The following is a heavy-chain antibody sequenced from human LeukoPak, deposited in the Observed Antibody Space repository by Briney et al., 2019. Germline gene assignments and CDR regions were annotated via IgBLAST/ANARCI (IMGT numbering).Heavy chain of an antibody. CDR1: GFTFSSYS. CDR3: ARDPPHCSGGSCYSDLHAFDI. J-gene: IGHJ3*02. D-gene: IGHD2-15*01. V-gene: IGHV3-21*01. CDR2: ISSSSSYI. Sequence: GGSLRLSCAASGFTFSSYSMNWVRQAPGKGLEWVSSISSSSSYIYYADSVKGRFTISRDNAKNSLYLQMNSLRAEDTAVYYCARDPPHCSGGSCYSDLHAFDIWGQGTMVTVSS.